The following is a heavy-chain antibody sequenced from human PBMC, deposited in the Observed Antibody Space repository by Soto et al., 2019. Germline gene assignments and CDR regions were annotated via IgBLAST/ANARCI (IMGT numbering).Heavy chain of an antibody. V-gene: IGHV3-23*01. J-gene: IGHJ5*02. D-gene: IGHD3-3*01. Sequence: EVQLLESGGGLVQPGGSLRLSCAASGFTFISYAMSWVRQAPGKGLEWVSAISGSGGSTYYADSVKGRFTISRDNSKNTLYLQMNSLRAEDTAVYYCAKDFISRITIFGVVTNWFDPWGQGTLVTVSS. CDR2: ISGSGGST. CDR3: AKDFISRITIFGVVTNWFDP. CDR1: GFTFISYA.